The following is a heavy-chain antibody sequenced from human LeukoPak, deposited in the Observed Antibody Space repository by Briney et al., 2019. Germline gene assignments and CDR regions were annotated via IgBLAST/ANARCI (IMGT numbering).Heavy chain of an antibody. CDR1: GGSIRSSAVSY. J-gene: IGHJ3*01. V-gene: IGHV4-31*03. Sequence: SETLSLTCSVSGGSIRSSAVSYWSWIRQSAEKGLEWTGYFSHRGTTLYNVSLKSRVTISADTSKNQFSLTLTSVTAADTAVYFCARDPRGGVGASFDVWGQGKMVILSS. CDR2: FSHRGTT. D-gene: IGHD2-8*02. CDR3: ARDPRGGVGASFDV.